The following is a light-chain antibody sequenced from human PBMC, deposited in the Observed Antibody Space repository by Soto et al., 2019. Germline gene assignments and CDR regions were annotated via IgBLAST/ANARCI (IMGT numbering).Light chain of an antibody. CDR3: QQYGSSPRT. J-gene: IGKJ1*01. Sequence: EIVLTQSPGTLSLSLGERATLSCRASQTVRTNYLAWYQQKPGQAPWLLIYDAFNRAGDVPDRFSGSGSGTDFILTISRLEPGDFAVYYCQQYGSSPRTFGQGTKVEI. CDR1: QTVRTNY. V-gene: IGKV3-20*01. CDR2: DAF.